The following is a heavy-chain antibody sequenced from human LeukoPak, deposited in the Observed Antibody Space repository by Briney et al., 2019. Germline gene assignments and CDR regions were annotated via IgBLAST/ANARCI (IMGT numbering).Heavy chain of an antibody. D-gene: IGHD6-19*01. CDR1: GGSISSSNW. CDR3: ARYDVGWYYFDY. V-gene: IGHV4-4*02. CDR2: IYHSGST. J-gene: IGHJ4*02. Sequence: SETLSLTCVVSGGSISSSNWWSWVRQPPEKGLEWIGEIYHSGSTNYNPSLKSRVTISVDRSKNQFSLKLSSVTAADTAVYYCARYDVGWYYFDYWGQGTLVTVSS.